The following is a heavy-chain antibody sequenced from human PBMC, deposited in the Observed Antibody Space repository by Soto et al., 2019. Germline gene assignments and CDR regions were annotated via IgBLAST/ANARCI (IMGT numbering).Heavy chain of an antibody. CDR3: AKATATGGGAFDI. J-gene: IGHJ3*02. Sequence: LRLSGAASGFICSSYDMSWVRQAPGKGLEWVSTILVDGRTFYVDSVKGRFTISRDSSQNTVYLQMNSLTAGDTALYYCAKATATGGGAFDICGQGTMVTVSS. D-gene: IGHD2-8*02. V-gene: IGHV3-23*01. CDR2: ILVDGRT. CDR1: GFICSSYD.